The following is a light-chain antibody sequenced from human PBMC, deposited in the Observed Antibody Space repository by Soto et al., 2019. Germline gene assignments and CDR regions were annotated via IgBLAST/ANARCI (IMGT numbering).Light chain of an antibody. Sequence: QSVLTQPASVSGSPGQSITISCTGISSDVGGYNYVSWYQQHPVKAPKLLIYDVTNRPSGVSDRFSGSKSGNTASLTSSGLQAEDEADYYCSSYTGSSTPYVFGTGTKLTVL. CDR3: SSYTGSSTPYV. J-gene: IGLJ1*01. CDR1: SSDVGGYNY. V-gene: IGLV2-14*01. CDR2: DVT.